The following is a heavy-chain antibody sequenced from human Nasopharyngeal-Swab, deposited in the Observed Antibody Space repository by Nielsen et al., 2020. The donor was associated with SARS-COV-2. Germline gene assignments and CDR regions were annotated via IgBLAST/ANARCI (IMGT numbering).Heavy chain of an antibody. Sequence: SGTLSLTCTVSGGSISSSSYYWGWIRQPPGKGLEWIGSIYYSGSTYYNPSLKSRVTISVDTSKNQFSLKLSSVTAADTAVYYCARHPGYCSSTSCYAGPNAFDIWGQGTMVTVSS. J-gene: IGHJ3*02. CDR2: IYYSGST. V-gene: IGHV4-39*01. CDR1: GGSISSSSYY. D-gene: IGHD2-2*01. CDR3: ARHPGYCSSTSCYAGPNAFDI.